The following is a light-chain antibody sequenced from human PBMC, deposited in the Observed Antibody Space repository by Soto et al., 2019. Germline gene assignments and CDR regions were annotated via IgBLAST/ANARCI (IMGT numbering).Light chain of an antibody. CDR1: QSVSNT. CDR3: QQYNNWPYT. V-gene: IGKV3-15*01. CDR2: RAS. J-gene: IGKJ2*01. Sequence: EIVMTQSRATLSVSPGGRATLSCRASQSVSNTLAWYQQKPGQAPRLLIYRASIRATGIPARFSGGGSGTEFTLTISSLQSEDFAVYYCQQYNNWPYTFGQGTKVDIK.